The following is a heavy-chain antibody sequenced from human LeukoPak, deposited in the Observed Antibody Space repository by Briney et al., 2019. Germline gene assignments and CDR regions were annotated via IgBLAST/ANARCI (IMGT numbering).Heavy chain of an antibody. V-gene: IGHV1-2*02. CDR1: GYTFTGYY. Sequence: ASVKVSCKASGYTFTGYYMHWVRQAPGQGLEWMGWINPNSGGTSYAQKFQGRVTMTRDTSISTAYMELSRLRSDDTAVYYCASVMGGYNWFDPWGRGTLVTVSS. CDR3: ASVMGGYNWFDP. J-gene: IGHJ5*02. CDR2: INPNSGGT. D-gene: IGHD1-26*01.